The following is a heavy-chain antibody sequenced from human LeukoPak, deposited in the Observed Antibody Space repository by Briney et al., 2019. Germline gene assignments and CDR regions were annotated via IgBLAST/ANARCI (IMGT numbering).Heavy chain of an antibody. Sequence: SETLSLTCTVSGGSISSGHYYWNWIRQPPGKGLEWIGSIYYSGSTYYNPSLKSRVTISVDTSKNQFSLKLSSVTAADTAVYYCARSYYYDSSGYRWGYYFDYWGQGTLVTVSS. V-gene: IGHV4-39*07. J-gene: IGHJ4*02. D-gene: IGHD3-22*01. CDR2: IYYSGST. CDR3: ARSYYYDSSGYRWGYYFDY. CDR1: GGSISSGHYY.